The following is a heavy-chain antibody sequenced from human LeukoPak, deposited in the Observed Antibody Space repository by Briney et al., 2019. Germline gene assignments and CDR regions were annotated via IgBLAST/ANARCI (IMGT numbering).Heavy chain of an antibody. Sequence: GSLRLSCAASGFTVSSNYMSWVRQAPGKGLEWIGEINHSGSTNYNPSLKSRDTVSLDTSKNQFSLKLSSVTAADTAVYYCARAPWAALDWGQGTPVTVSS. D-gene: IGHD2-15*01. CDR2: INHSGST. CDR1: GFTVSSNY. CDR3: ARAPWAALD. J-gene: IGHJ4*02. V-gene: IGHV4-34*01.